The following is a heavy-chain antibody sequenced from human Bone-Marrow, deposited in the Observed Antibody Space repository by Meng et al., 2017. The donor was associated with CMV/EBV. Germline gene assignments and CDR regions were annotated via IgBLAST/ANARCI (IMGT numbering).Heavy chain of an antibody. J-gene: IGHJ4*02. D-gene: IGHD3-10*01. CDR1: GGSINNYY. Sequence: SETLSLTCTVSGGSINNYYWSWIRQPPGKGLEWIGYFFYSGSTNYNPSLKSRVTISVDTSKNQFSLKLSSVTAADTAVYYCATAYGSGRESHGYWGQGALVPVDS. CDR3: ATAYGSGRESHGY. V-gene: IGHV4-59*08. CDR2: FFYSGST.